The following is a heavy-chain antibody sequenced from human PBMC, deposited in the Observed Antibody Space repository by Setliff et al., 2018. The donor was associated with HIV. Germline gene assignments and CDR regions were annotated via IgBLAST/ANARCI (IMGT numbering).Heavy chain of an antibody. CDR3: ARAVATLSRGGTLNHIYYIDV. J-gene: IGHJ6*03. CDR2: INPEGGDT. D-gene: IGHD3-10*01. CDR1: GSIFRNHY. V-gene: IGHV1-46*01. Sequence: GASVKVSCKASGSIFRNHYIPWVRQAPGNGLEWMAMINPEGGDTTNAQKFQGRITLASDTSTSTVSMELSSLTHEDTAIYICARAVATLSRGGTLNHIYYIDVWGTGTTVTVSS.